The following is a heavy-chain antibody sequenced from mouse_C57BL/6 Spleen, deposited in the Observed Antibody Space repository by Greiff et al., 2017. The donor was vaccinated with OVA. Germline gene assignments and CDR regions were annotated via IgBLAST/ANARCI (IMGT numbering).Heavy chain of an antibody. Sequence: EVKLMESGPGLVKPSQSLSLTCSVTGYSITSGYYWNWIRQFPGNKLEWMGYISYDGSNNYNPSLKNRISITRDTSKNQFFLKLNSVTTEDTATYYCAREGTTVPDYWGQGTTLTVSS. CDR2: ISYDGSN. J-gene: IGHJ2*01. D-gene: IGHD1-1*01. V-gene: IGHV3-6*01. CDR3: AREGTTVPDY. CDR1: GYSITSGYY.